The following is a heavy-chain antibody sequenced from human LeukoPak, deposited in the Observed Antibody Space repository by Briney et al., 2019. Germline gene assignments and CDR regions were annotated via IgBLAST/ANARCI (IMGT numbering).Heavy chain of an antibody. CDR2: IIPILGIA. CDR1: GGTFSSYA. Sequence: SVKVSCKASGGTFSSYAISWVRQAPGQGLEWMRRIIPILGIANYAQKFQGRVTITADKSTSTAYMELSSLRSEDTAVYYCARAGRELLHHYWGQGTLVTVSS. D-gene: IGHD1-26*01. J-gene: IGHJ4*02. CDR3: ARAGRELLHHY. V-gene: IGHV1-69*04.